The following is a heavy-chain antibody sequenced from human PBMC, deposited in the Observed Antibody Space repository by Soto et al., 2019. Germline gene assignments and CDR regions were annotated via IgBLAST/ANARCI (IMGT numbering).Heavy chain of an antibody. CDR3: ARDLCSSTSCYGYYGMDV. CDR1: GFTFSSYS. Sequence: LRLSCAASGFTFSSYSMNWVRQAPGKGLEWVSSISSSSSYIYYADSVKGRFTISRDNAKNSLYLQMNSLRAEDTAVYYCARDLCSSTSCYGYYGMDVWGQGTTVTVSS. V-gene: IGHV3-21*01. D-gene: IGHD2-2*01. J-gene: IGHJ6*02. CDR2: ISSSSSYI.